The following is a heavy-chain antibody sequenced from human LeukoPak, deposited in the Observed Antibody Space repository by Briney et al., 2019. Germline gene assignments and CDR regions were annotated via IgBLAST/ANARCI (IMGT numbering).Heavy chain of an antibody. CDR3: ARGYCGGDCYTRLNYFDY. CDR1: GYTFTGYY. J-gene: IGHJ4*02. Sequence: ASVKVSCKASGYTFTGYYMHWVRQAPGQGLEWVGWINPNSGGTDYAQKFQGRVTMTSDTSISTAYMELSRLRSDDTAVYYCARGYCGGDCYTRLNYFDYWGQGTLVTVSS. V-gene: IGHV1-2*02. D-gene: IGHD2-21*02. CDR2: INPNSGGT.